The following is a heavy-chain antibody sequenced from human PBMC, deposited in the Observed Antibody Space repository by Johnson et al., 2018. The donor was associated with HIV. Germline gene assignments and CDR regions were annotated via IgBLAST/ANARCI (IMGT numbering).Heavy chain of an antibody. J-gene: IGHJ3*02. CDR3: ANPTGSDAFDI. V-gene: IGHV3-43D*03. Sequence: VQLVESGGGVVQPGGSLRLSCAASGFSFDDYAMHWVRQAPGKGLEWVSLISWDGGRPSYADSVKGRFTISRDNRKNSLYLQMNSLRHEDTAVYYCANPTGSDAFDIWGQGTMVTVSS. CDR2: ISWDGGRP. CDR1: GFSFDDYA. D-gene: IGHD1-1*01.